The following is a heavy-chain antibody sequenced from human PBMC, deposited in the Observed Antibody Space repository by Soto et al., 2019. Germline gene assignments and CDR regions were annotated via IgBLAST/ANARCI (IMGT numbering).Heavy chain of an antibody. CDR3: ATQTGGGDSSGYRYFQH. J-gene: IGHJ1*01. Sequence: SETLSLTCTVSGGSISSYCWSWIRQPPGKGLEWIGYIYYSGSTNYNPSLKSRVTISVDTSKNQFPLKLSSVTAADTAVYYCATQTGGGDSSGYRYFQHWGQGTLITVSS. V-gene: IGHV4-59*01. D-gene: IGHD3-22*01. CDR2: IYYSGST. CDR1: GGSISSYC.